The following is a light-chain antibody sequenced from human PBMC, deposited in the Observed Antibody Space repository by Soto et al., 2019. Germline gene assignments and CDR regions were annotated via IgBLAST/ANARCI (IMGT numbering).Light chain of an antibody. CDR1: SSYVGGYNY. J-gene: IGLJ2*01. V-gene: IGLV2-14*01. CDR2: EVS. CDR3: SSYTSSSTLVV. Sequence: QSVLTQPASVSGSPGQSITVSCTGTSSYVGGYNYVSWYQQHPGKAPKLMIYEVSNRPSGVSNRFSGSKSGNTASLTISGLQAEDEADYYCSSYTSSSTLVVFGGGTK.